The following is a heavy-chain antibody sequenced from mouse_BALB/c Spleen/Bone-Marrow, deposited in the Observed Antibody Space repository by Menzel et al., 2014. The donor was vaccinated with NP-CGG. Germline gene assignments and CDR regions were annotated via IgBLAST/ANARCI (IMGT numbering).Heavy chain of an antibody. V-gene: IGHV1S81*02. J-gene: IGHJ2*01. CDR2: INPSNGRT. CDR3: ARGTFDY. Sequence: GAELVKPGASVKLSCKASGYTFTSYWMHWVKQRPGQGLEWIGEINPSNGRTNYNEKFKSKATLTVDKSSSTAYMQLSSLTSEDSAVYYCARGTFDYWGQGTTLTVSS. CDR1: GYTFTSYW.